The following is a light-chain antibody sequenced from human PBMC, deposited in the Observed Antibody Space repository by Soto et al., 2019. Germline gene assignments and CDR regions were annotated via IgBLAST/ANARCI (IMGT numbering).Light chain of an antibody. CDR3: QQSYRSPT. Sequence: DIQMTQSPSSLSASVRDRVTITCRASQSISSYLNWYQQKPGKAPKLLIYAASSLQTGVPSRFSGSGSGTDFTLTISSLQPEDFATYYCQQSYRSPTFGQGTKVEI. V-gene: IGKV1-39*01. J-gene: IGKJ1*01. CDR2: AAS. CDR1: QSISSY.